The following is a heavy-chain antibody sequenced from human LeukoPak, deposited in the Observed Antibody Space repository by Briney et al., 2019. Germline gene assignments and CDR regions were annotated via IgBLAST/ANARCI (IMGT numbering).Heavy chain of an antibody. CDR2: TYYSGST. J-gene: IGHJ3*02. D-gene: IGHD4-23*01. CDR1: GGSISSGGYY. Sequence: SETLSLTCTVSGGSISSGGYYWSWIRQHPGTGLEWIGYTYYSGSTYYNPSLKSRVTISVDTSKNQFSLKLSSVTAADTAVYYCVRVPLEGYGGNSLAFDIWGQGTMVTVSS. V-gene: IGHV4-31*03. CDR3: VRVPLEGYGGNSLAFDI.